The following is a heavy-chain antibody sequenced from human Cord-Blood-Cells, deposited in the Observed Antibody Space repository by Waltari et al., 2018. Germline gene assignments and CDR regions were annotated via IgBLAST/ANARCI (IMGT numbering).Heavy chain of an antibody. J-gene: IGHJ3*02. CDR2: MRSTANSDGK. Sequence: EVQLVESGGGLVQPGGSLKLSCAASGFTFSGSAMLWVRQASGKGLGWVGRMRSTANSDGKGYAASVKGRFTISRDDSKNTAYLQMNSLKTEDTAVYYCTRHCSSTSCYDAFDIWGQGTMVTVSS. V-gene: IGHV3-73*02. CDR3: TRHCSSTSCYDAFDI. CDR1: GFTFSGSA. D-gene: IGHD2-2*01.